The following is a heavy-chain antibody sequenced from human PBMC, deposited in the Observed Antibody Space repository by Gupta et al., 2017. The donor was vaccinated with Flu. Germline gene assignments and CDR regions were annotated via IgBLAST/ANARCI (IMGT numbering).Heavy chain of an antibody. V-gene: IGHV1-69*01. CDR3: ARGGVQLWFDA. CDR2: NIPGYGAG. Sequence: GTVSSYGVSWVREATGEGLEWRVGNIPGYGAGTYAQKIKNRDTITADESTSTSFRGMSSLKSEDTAVYDCARGGVQLWFDAGGQGTGVTVST. J-gene: IGHJ5*02. CDR1: GTVSSYG. D-gene: IGHD2-2*01.